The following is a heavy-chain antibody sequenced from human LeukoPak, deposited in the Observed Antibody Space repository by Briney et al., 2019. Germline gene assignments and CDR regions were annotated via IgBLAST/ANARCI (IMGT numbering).Heavy chain of an antibody. J-gene: IGHJ4*02. V-gene: IGHV1-46*01. CDR2: INPSGGTT. Sequence: ASVKVSCKASGYTFTSYYIHWVRQAPGQGLEWMGIINPSGGTTSYTQKFQGRVTMTRDMSTSTVYMELSSPRSEDTAVYYCAKTLPVFYGSGSYYKNPIDYWGQGTLVTVSS. CDR1: GYTFTSYY. D-gene: IGHD3-10*01. CDR3: AKTLPVFYGSGSYYKNPIDY.